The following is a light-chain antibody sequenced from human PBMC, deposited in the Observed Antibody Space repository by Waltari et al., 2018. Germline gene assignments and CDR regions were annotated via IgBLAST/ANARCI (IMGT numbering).Light chain of an antibody. CDR3: QQYDDWPRT. V-gene: IGKV3-15*01. Sequence: EIVMTQSTASLSVSPGARVTLSCRASQSVGTSLAWYQQRPGRAPRLLVYRASTRASDIPARFSGSGSGTDFTLSISTLQSEDFAVYYCQQYDDWPRTFGQGTKVEIK. CDR1: QSVGTS. J-gene: IGKJ1*01. CDR2: RAS.